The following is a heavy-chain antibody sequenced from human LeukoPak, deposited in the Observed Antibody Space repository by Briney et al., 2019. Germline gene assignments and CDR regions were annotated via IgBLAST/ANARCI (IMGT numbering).Heavy chain of an antibody. Sequence: GGSLRLSCAASGFSFSSYSMNWVRQAPGKGLEWVSYISSSRNTIYYADSVNGRFTISRDNAKNSLYLQMNSLRDEDTAVYYCAREYSSSSGSVSVYWGQGTLVTVSS. D-gene: IGHD6-6*01. J-gene: IGHJ4*02. CDR1: GFSFSSYS. CDR3: AREYSSSSGSVSVY. V-gene: IGHV3-48*02. CDR2: ISSSRNTI.